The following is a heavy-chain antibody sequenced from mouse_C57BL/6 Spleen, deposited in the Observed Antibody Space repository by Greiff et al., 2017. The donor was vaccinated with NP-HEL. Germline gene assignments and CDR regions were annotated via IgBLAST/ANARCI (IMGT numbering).Heavy chain of an antibody. J-gene: IGHJ2*01. CDR3: TKGAYYSNLYYFDY. CDR2: IDPEDGDT. CDR1: GFNIKDYY. V-gene: IGHV14-1*01. Sequence: EVQLQQSGAELVRPGASVKLSCTASGFNIKDYYMHWVKQRPEQGLEWIGRIDPEDGDTEYAPKFQGKATMTADTSSNTAYLQLSSLTSEDTAVYYCTKGAYYSNLYYFDYWGQGTTLTVSS. D-gene: IGHD2-5*01.